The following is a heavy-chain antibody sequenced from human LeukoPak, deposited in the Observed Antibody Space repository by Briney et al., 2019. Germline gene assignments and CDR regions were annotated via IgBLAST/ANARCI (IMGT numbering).Heavy chain of an antibody. CDR2: IDTSGST. V-gene: IGHV4-61*02. CDR3: ARLMYYYGSGSYSSAFDI. D-gene: IGHD3-10*01. CDR1: GDSISSGYYY. Sequence: PSETLSLTFTVSGDSISSGYYYWSWIRQPAGKGLEWIGRIDTSGSTNYNPSLKSRVTISVDTSKNQFSLKLSSVTAADTAVYYCARLMYYYGSGSYSSAFDIWGQGTMVTVSS. J-gene: IGHJ3*02.